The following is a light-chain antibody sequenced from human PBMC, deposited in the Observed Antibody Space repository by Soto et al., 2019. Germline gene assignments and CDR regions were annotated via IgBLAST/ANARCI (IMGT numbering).Light chain of an antibody. V-gene: IGKV1-5*01. J-gene: IGKJ2*01. Sequence: DIQMTQSPSTLSASVGERVTLTCRASQSISYWLAWYQQKSGKAPKLPIYDASDLERGVPSRFSGCGSGTEFTLTISGLQPDDFATYYSQQYDNSPHTLGQGTKLEIK. CDR1: QSISYW. CDR3: QQYDNSPHT. CDR2: DAS.